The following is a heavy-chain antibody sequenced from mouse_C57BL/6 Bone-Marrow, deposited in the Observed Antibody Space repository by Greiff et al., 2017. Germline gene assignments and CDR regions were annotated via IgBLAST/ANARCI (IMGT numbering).Heavy chain of an antibody. J-gene: IGHJ4*01. V-gene: IGHV5-4*01. CDR1: GFTFSSYA. CDR3: ARDSDWDGYYYGSSYYAMDD. CDR2: ISDGGSYT. D-gene: IGHD1-1*01. Sequence: EVKLVESGGGLVKPGGSLKLSCAASGFTFSSYAMSWVRQTPEKRLEWVATISDGGSYTYYPDNVKGRFTISRYNAKNNLYLQMSHLKSEDTAMYYCARDSDWDGYYYGSSYYAMDDWGQGTSVTVSS.